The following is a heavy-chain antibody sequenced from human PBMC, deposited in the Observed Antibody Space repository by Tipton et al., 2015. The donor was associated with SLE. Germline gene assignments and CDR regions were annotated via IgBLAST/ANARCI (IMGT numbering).Heavy chain of an antibody. J-gene: IGHJ6*02. CDR3: ATLGSSSWYGGYYYYGMDV. V-gene: IGHV3-30*04. Sequence: SLRLSCAASGFTFSSYAMHWVRQAPGKGLEWVAVISYDGSNKYYADSVKGRFTISRDNSKNTLYLQMNSLRAEDTAVYYCATLGSSSWYGGYYYYGMDVWGQGTTVTVSS. D-gene: IGHD6-13*01. CDR1: GFTFSSYA. CDR2: ISYDGSNK.